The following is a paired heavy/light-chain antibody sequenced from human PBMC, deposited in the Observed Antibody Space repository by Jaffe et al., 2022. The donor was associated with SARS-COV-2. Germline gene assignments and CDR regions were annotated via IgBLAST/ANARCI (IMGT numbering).Light chain of an antibody. CDR3: LQRGNWPHT. V-gene: IGKV3-11*01. CDR1: QSVGHY. Sequence: EIVLTQSPATLSLSPGERATLSCRASQSVGHYLAWYQHRPGLAPRLLIYDASTRASGIPPRISGSGSGADFTLTISSLEPEDFAVYYCLQRGNWPHTFGGGTKVEIK. J-gene: IGKJ4*01. CDR2: DAS.
Heavy chain of an antibody. CDR1: GYTFTSSG. CDR3: ARERAAGTFWPDP. Sequence: QIQLVQSGPEVKKPGASVKVACKASGYTFTSSGIMWVRKAPGQGLEWVGWISSSNGHSNQAPKFQGRVILTRDTASTTAFMELRDLRFDDTAVYYCARERAAGTFWPDPWGQGTLVTVSS. D-gene: IGHD6-13*01. V-gene: IGHV1-18*01. CDR2: ISSSNGHS. J-gene: IGHJ5*02.